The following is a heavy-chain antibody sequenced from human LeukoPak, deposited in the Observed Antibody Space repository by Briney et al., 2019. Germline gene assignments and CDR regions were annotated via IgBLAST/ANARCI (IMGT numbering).Heavy chain of an antibody. J-gene: IGHJ4*02. V-gene: IGHV4-59*01. CDR2: IYYSGST. Sequence: PSETLSLTCTVSGGSISSYYWSWIRQPPGKGLEWIGYIYYSGSTNYNPSLKSRVTISVDTSKNQFSLKLSSVTAADTAVYYCARDNREGIAASQVFDYWGQGTLVTVSS. CDR1: GGSISSYY. CDR3: ARDNREGIAASQVFDY. D-gene: IGHD6-13*01.